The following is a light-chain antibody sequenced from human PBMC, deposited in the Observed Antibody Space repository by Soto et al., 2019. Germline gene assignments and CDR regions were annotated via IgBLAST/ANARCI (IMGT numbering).Light chain of an antibody. Sequence: QSALTQPASVSGSPGQSITLSCTGTSSDVGGYDYVLWYQQHPGKAPKVMIYEVTNRPSGVSDRFSGSKSGNTASLTISGLQAEDEADYYCSSYTASTTLYVFGTGTKLTVL. J-gene: IGLJ1*01. V-gene: IGLV2-14*01. CDR3: SSYTASTTLYV. CDR2: EVT. CDR1: SSDVGGYDY.